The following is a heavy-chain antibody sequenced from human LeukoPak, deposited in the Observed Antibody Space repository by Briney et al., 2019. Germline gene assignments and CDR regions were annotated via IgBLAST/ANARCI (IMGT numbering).Heavy chain of an antibody. Sequence: SETLSLTCAVYGGSFSGYYWSWIRQPPGKGLEWIGYIYYSGSTNYNPSLKSRVTISVDTSKNQFSLKLSSVTAADTAVYYCARRRDYFDYWGQGTLVTVSS. CDR1: GGSFSGYY. CDR3: ARRRDYFDY. J-gene: IGHJ4*02. CDR2: IYYSGST. V-gene: IGHV4-59*01.